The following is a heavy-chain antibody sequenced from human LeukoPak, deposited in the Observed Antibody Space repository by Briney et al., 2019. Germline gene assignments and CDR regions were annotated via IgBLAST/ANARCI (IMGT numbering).Heavy chain of an antibody. CDR1: GASISSYD. CDR2: VYYSVST. Sequence: PSETLSLTCTVSGASISSYDWTWIRQAPGKGLEWIGYVYYSVSTNYNPSLKSRVSISQDTSKNQVSLTLNSVTAADTAVYYCARQESGPYHYMDVWGRGTAVTVSS. J-gene: IGHJ6*03. V-gene: IGHV4-59*08. CDR3: ARQESGPYHYMDV. D-gene: IGHD3-3*01.